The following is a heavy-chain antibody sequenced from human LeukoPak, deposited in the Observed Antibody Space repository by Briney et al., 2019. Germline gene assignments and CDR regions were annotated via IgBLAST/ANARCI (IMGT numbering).Heavy chain of an antibody. J-gene: IGHJ4*02. CDR2: INPNSGGT. CDR1: GGTFSSYA. CDR3: ARGISGSYFPFDY. D-gene: IGHD1-26*01. Sequence: GASVKVSCKASGGTFSSYAISWVRQAPGQGLEWMGWINPNSGGTNYAQKFQGRVTMTRDTSISTAYMELSRLRSDDTAVYYCARGISGSYFPFDYWGQGTLVTVSS. V-gene: IGHV1-2*02.